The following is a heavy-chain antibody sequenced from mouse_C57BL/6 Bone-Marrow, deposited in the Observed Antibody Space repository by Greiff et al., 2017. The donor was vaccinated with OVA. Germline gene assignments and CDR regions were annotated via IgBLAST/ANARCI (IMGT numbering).Heavy chain of an antibody. Sequence: VKLVESGAELARPGASVKLSCKASGYTFTSYGISWVKQRTGQGLEWIGEIYPRSGNTYYNEKFKGKATLTADKSSSTAYMELGSLTSEDSAVYFCARSGVLRWGQGTLVTVSA. CDR3: ARSGVLR. V-gene: IGHV1-81*01. CDR2: IYPRSGNT. J-gene: IGHJ3*02. D-gene: IGHD1-1*01. CDR1: GYTFTSYG.